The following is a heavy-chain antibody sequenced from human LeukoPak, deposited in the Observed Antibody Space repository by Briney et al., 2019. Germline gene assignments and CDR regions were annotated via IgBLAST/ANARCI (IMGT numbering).Heavy chain of an antibody. CDR1: GFTFSSYV. CDR2: ISGSGGST. J-gene: IGHJ5*02. D-gene: IGHD1-1*01. V-gene: IGHV3-23*01. CDR3: AKDTTVGPT. Sequence: PGGSLRLSCAASGFTFSSYVMSWVRQAPGKGLEWVSGISGSGGSTYYADSVKGRFTISRDNSKNTLYLQMDSLRAEDTAVYYCAKDTTVGPTWGQGTLVTVSS.